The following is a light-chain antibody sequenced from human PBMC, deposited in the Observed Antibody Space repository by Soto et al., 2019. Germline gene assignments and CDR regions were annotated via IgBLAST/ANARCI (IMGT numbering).Light chain of an antibody. CDR2: GAS. CDR1: QSVSSSY. V-gene: IGKV3-20*01. J-gene: IGKJ1*01. Sequence: TELTQSPGTLSLSPGERARLYCRASQSVSSSYLAWYQQKPGQAPRLLIYGASSRATGIPDRFSGSGSGTDFTLTISRLEPEDFAVYYCQQYGSSRPWTFGQGTKVDIK. CDR3: QQYGSSRPWT.